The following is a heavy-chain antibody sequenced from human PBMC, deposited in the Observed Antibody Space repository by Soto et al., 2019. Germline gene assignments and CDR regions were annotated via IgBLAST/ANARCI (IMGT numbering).Heavy chain of an antibody. CDR1: GFTFTDTW. CDR2: ITSKFDGERI. CDR3: TTNPPVTTIEY. Sequence: GGSLRLSCVGSGFTFTDTWMIWIRQDLGRGLEWVGRITSKFDGERIDYAAPVQGRFTISRDVSKNTLYLQMNSLKVEDKAVYYYTTNPPVTTIEYWGQGP. J-gene: IGHJ4*02. D-gene: IGHD2-21*02. V-gene: IGHV3-15*01.